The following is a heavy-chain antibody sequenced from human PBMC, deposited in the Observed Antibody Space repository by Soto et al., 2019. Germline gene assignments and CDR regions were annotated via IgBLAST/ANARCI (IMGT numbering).Heavy chain of an antibody. CDR2: TYYRSKWNY. J-gene: IGHJ4*02. CDR1: GDSVSNQGAT. D-gene: IGHD6-19*01. CDR3: SKDPPDFSSVLAY. V-gene: IGHV6-1*01. Sequence: SQTLSLTCAISGDSVSNQGATWNWVRLSPSRGLEWLGRTYYRSKWNYDYAISVKSRISINPDTSKNQFSLQLNSVTPEDTAVYYCSKDPPDFSSVLAYWAQRTVVTGSS.